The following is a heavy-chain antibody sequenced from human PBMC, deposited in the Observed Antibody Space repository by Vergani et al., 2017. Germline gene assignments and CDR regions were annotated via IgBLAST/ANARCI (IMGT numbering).Heavy chain of an antibody. Sequence: QLQLQESGPGLVKPSATLSLTCSVSGASIRSSNYYWGWIRQPPGKGLECIASIYYSGSTYYNPSLKSRVTISVDTSKNQFSLKLSSVPAADTAVYFCARHSTVEWLVKLGWIDPWGQGILVTVSS. D-gene: IGHD6-19*01. V-gene: IGHV4-39*01. CDR2: IYYSGST. CDR3: ARHSTVEWLVKLGWIDP. J-gene: IGHJ5*02. CDR1: GASIRSSNYY.